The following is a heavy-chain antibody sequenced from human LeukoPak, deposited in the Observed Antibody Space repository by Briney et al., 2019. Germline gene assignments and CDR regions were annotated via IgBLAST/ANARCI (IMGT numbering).Heavy chain of an antibody. CDR2: ISYDGSNK. Sequence: SGGSLRHSCAASGFTFSRSGRHWVRQAPGKGLDWVAVISYDGSNKYYADSVKGRFTISRDNSNNTLYLQMNSLRAEDTAIYYCAKDHGPSFTMVRGFCHGGQGTRVTVSS. V-gene: IGHV3-30*18. CDR3: AKDHGPSFTMVRGFCH. CDR1: GFTFSRSG. D-gene: IGHD3-10*01. J-gene: IGHJ4*02.